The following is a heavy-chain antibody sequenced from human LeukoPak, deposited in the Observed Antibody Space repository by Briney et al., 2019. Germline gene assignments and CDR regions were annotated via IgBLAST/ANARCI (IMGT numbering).Heavy chain of an antibody. CDR2: IYSGGTT. Sequence: PGGSLTLACVVSEFGVTTYYMHWVRQAPGEGLEWVSVIYSGGTTYYAVSVAGRFTISRDQYKTTVYLQMNSLRAEDTAVYYCARDIAAAGTYYQYGMDVWGQGTTVTVSS. D-gene: IGHD6-13*01. CDR3: ARDIAAAGTYYQYGMDV. V-gene: IGHV3-66*01. J-gene: IGHJ6*02. CDR1: EFGVTTYY.